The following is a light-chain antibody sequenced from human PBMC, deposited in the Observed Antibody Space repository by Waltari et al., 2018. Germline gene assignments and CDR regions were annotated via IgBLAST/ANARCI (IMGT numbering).Light chain of an antibody. CDR2: EVT. CDR1: SSDVGNYNL. V-gene: IGLV2-23*02. CDR3: CSYVGLGIYV. J-gene: IGLJ1*01. Sequence: QSGLTQPASVSGSPGQSITISCTGTSSDVGNYNLVSWYQQYAGKAPKRMVYEVTKRASGVSDRFSGSKSGNTASLTISGLQSEDEADCYCCSYVGLGIYVFGTGTKVTVL.